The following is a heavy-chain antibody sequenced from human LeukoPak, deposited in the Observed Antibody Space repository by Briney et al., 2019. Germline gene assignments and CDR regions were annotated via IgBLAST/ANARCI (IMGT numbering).Heavy chain of an antibody. D-gene: IGHD6-19*01. CDR1: GYTFTSYA. CDR2: INTNTGNP. V-gene: IGHV7-4-1*02. Sequence: ASVTVSCTASGYTFTSYAMNWVRQAPGQGLEWMGWINTNTGNPTYAQGFTGRFVFSLDTSVSTAYPQISSLKAEDTAVYYCARDLGAVAWTYYYGMDVWGRGTTVTVSS. CDR3: ARDLGAVAWTYYYGMDV. J-gene: IGHJ6*02.